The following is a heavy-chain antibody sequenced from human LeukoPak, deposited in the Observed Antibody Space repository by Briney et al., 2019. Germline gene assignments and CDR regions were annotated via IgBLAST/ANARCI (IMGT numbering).Heavy chain of an antibody. V-gene: IGHV1-2*02. CDR1: GYTFTGYY. CDR3: ARAHEYYDSSGYYFGY. D-gene: IGHD3-22*01. J-gene: IGHJ4*02. CDR2: INPNSGGT. Sequence: GASVKVSCKASGYTFTGYYMHWVRQAPGPGREWMGWINPNSGGTNYAQKFQGRVTMTRDTSISTAYMELSRLRADDTAVYYCARAHEYYDSSGYYFGYWGQGTLVTVSS.